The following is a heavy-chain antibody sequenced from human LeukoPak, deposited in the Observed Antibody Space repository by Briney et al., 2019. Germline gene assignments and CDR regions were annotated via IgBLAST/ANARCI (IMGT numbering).Heavy chain of an antibody. Sequence: PGGSLRLSCAASGFTFSSYAMSWVRQAPGKGLEWVSAISGSGGSTYYADSVKGRFTISRDNSKNTLYLQMNSLRAEDTAVYYCAKGRAGASYGYPGYFDYWGQGTLVTVSS. D-gene: IGHD5-18*01. CDR3: AKGRAGASYGYPGYFDY. CDR2: ISGSGGST. V-gene: IGHV3-23*01. J-gene: IGHJ4*02. CDR1: GFTFSSYA.